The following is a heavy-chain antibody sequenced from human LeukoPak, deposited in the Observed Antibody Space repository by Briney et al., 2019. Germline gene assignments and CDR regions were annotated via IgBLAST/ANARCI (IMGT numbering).Heavy chain of an antibody. CDR3: ARETYYYDSSGPAGAFDI. J-gene: IGHJ3*02. CDR2: INPSGGST. D-gene: IGHD3-22*01. CDR1: GYTFTGYY. Sequence: ASVKVSCKASGYTFTGYYMHWVRQAPGQGLEWMGIINPSGGSTSYAQKFQGRVTMTRDMSTSTVYMELSSLRSEDTAVYYCARETYYYDSSGPAGAFDIWGQGTMVTVSS. V-gene: IGHV1-46*01.